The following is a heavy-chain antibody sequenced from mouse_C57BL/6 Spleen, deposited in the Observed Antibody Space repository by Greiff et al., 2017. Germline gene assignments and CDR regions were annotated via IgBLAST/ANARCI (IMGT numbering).Heavy chain of an antibody. J-gene: IGHJ4*01. Sequence: QVQLQQPGAELVKPGASVKLSCKASGYTFNSYWMHWVKQRPGRGLEWIGRIDPNSGGTKYNEKFKSKATLTVDKPSSTAYMQLSSLTSEDSAVYYCAREDDYDAGDYAMDYWGQGTSVTVSS. CDR1: GYTFNSYW. D-gene: IGHD2-4*01. CDR3: AREDDYDAGDYAMDY. CDR2: IDPNSGGT. V-gene: IGHV1-72*01.